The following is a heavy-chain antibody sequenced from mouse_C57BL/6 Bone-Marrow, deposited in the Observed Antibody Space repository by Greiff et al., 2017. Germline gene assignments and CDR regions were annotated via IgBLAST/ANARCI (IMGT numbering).Heavy chain of an antibody. Sequence: EVQLVESGGGLVKPGGSLKLSCAASGFTFSDYGMHWVRQAPEKGLEWVAYISSGSSTIYYADTVKGRFTISRDNAKNTLFLQMTSLRSEDTAMYYCARSYSNPFAYWGQGTLVTVSA. D-gene: IGHD2-5*01. CDR1: GFTFSDYG. J-gene: IGHJ3*01. CDR3: ARSYSNPFAY. CDR2: ISSGSSTI. V-gene: IGHV5-17*01.